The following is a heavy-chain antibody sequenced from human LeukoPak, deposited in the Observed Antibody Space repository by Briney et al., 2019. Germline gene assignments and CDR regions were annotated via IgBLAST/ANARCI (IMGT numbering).Heavy chain of an antibody. Sequence: GGSLRLSCAASGFSLTTYWMSWVRQAPEKGLEWVSAISGSGGSTYYADSVKGRFTIPRDNSKNTLYLQMNSLRAEDTAVYYCAKDLYSSSWGNFDYWGQGTLVTVSS. CDR1: GFSLTTYW. CDR2: ISGSGGST. V-gene: IGHV3-23*01. J-gene: IGHJ4*02. D-gene: IGHD6-13*01. CDR3: AKDLYSSSWGNFDY.